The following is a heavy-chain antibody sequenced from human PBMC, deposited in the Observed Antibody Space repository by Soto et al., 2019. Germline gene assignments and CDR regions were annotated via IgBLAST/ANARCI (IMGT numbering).Heavy chain of an antibody. J-gene: IGHJ4*02. CDR2: INSDGSST. CDR3: ARAACSGGSCYRPG. D-gene: IGHD2-15*01. Sequence: VQLVESGGGLVQPGGSLRLSCAASGFTFSSYWMYWVRQAPGKGLVCVSRINSDGSSTSYADSVKGRFTISRDNAKNTLYLQMNSLRAEDTAVYYCARAACSGGSCYRPGWGQGTLVTVSS. CDR1: GFTFSSYW. V-gene: IGHV3-74*01.